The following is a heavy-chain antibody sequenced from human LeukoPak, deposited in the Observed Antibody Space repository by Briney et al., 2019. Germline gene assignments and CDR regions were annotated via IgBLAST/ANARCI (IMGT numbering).Heavy chain of an antibody. D-gene: IGHD3-10*01. V-gene: IGHV3-74*01. Sequence: GGSLRLSCAASGFTFSSYWMHWVRQAPGKGLVWVSRLNGYGSSANYADSVKGRFTISRNNTKNTLYLQMNSLRAEDTAMYYCARVLMAGDPAGISIFDHWGQGILVTVSS. CDR2: LNGYGSSA. CDR1: GFTFSSYW. CDR3: ARVLMAGDPAGISIFDH. J-gene: IGHJ4*02.